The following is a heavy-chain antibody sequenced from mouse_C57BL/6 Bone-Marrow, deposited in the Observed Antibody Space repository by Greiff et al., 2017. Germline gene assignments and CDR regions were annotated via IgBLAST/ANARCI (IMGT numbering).Heavy chain of an antibody. Sequence: DVKLVESGGGLVKPGGSLKLSCAASGFTFSDYGMHWVRQAPEKGLEWVAYLSSGSSTIYYADTVKGRFTISRDNAKNTLFLQMTSLRSEDTAMYYGARRGLRRGDYYAMDYWGQGTSVTVSS. J-gene: IGHJ4*01. CDR2: LSSGSSTI. D-gene: IGHD2-4*01. CDR1: GFTFSDYG. V-gene: IGHV5-17*01. CDR3: ARRGLRRGDYYAMDY.